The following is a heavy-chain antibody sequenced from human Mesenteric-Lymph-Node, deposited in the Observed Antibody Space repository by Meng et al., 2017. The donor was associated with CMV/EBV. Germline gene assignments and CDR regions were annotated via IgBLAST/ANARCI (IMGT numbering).Heavy chain of an antibody. CDR1: GYTFTGYY. Sequence: ASVKVSCKASGYTFTGYYMHWVRQAPGQGLEWMGWINPSSGGTNYAQKFQGRVTMTRDTSISTAYMELSRRRSDDTAVYYCARVPGGGNDYWGQGTLVTVSS. CDR3: ARVPGGGNDY. CDR2: INPSSGGT. J-gene: IGHJ4*02. D-gene: IGHD3-16*01. V-gene: IGHV1-2*02.